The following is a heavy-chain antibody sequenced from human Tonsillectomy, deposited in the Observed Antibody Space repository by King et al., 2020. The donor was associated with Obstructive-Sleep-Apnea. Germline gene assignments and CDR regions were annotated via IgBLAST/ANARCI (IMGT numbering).Heavy chain of an antibody. CDR3: ARDEGGCGESTFDFDY. CDR2: LYYSGST. CDR1: GGSISNYY. J-gene: IGHJ4*02. V-gene: IGHV4-59*01. D-gene: IGHD3-10*01. Sequence: QLQESGPGLVKPSETLSLTCTVSGGSISNYYWSWIRQPPGKGLEWIGYLYYSGSTNYNPSLKSRVTISIDTSKNEFSLKLSSVTAADTAVYYCARDEGGCGESTFDFDYWGQGTLVTVSS.